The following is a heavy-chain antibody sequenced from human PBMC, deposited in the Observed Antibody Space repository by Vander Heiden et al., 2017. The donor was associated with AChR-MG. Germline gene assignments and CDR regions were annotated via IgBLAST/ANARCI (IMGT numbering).Heavy chain of an antibody. CDR3: ARPDCSSTSCYRRACDI. V-gene: IGHV4-39*01. Sequence: QLQLQESGPGLVKPSETLSLTCTVPGGSISSSSYSWGWIRQPPGKGLEWIGSIYYSGSTYDNPSLKSRVTISVDTSKNQCSLKLSSVTAADTAVYYWARPDCSSTSCYRRACDIWGQGTMVTVSS. J-gene: IGHJ3*02. CDR1: GGSISSSSYS. CDR2: IYYSGST. D-gene: IGHD2-2*01.